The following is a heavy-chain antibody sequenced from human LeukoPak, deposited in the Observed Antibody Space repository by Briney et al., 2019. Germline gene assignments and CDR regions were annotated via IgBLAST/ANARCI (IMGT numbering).Heavy chain of an antibody. CDR3: ARVREYSSSGDYFDY. D-gene: IGHD6-6*01. V-gene: IGHV4-34*01. CDR1: GGSFSGYY. J-gene: IGHJ4*02. Sequence: SETLSLTCAVYGGSFSGYYWTWIRQPPGKGLEWIGYIYHSGSTNYNPSLKSRVTISVDTSKNQFSLKLSSVTAADTAVYYCARVREYSSSGDYFDYWGQGTLVTVSS. CDR2: IYHSGST.